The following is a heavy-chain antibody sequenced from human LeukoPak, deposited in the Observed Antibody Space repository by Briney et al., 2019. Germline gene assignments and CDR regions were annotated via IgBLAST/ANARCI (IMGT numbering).Heavy chain of an antibody. J-gene: IGHJ6*03. CDR1: GYTFTGYY. CDR3: ARDQRALGGLYNYYYYYRDL. D-gene: IGHD1-14*01. V-gene: IGHV1-2*02. Sequence: ASVKVSCKASGYTFTGYYMHWVRQAPGQGLEWMGWINPNSGGTSYAQKFQGRVILTSDTSTSTAYMELSRLSSEDTAVYYCARDQRALGGLYNYYYYYRDLWGKGTTVSVSS. CDR2: INPNSGGT.